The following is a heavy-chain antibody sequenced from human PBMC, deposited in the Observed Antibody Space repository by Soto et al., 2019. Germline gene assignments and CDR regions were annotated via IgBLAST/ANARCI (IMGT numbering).Heavy chain of an antibody. CDR3: ARDLSRYSGYDCPIT. CDR1: GFTFSSYA. Sequence: VGSLRLSCAASGFTFSSYAMHWVRQAPGKGLEWVAVISYDGSNKYYADSVKGRFTISRDNSKNTLYLQMNSLRAEDTAVYYCARDLSRYSGYDCPITWGQGTTVTVSS. D-gene: IGHD5-12*01. V-gene: IGHV3-30-3*01. CDR2: ISYDGSNK. J-gene: IGHJ6*02.